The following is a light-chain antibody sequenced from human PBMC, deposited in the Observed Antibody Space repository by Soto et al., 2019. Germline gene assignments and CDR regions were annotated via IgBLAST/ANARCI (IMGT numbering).Light chain of an antibody. CDR2: DAS. V-gene: IGKV1-5*01. CDR1: QSISNW. Sequence: DIQMTQSPSTLSASVGDRVTITCRASQSISNWLAWYQQKPVKAPELLIYDASRLESGVPSRFSGSGSGTEFTLTINSLQPGDFATYYCQQYNSYPETFGQGTKVEIK. J-gene: IGKJ1*01. CDR3: QQYNSYPET.